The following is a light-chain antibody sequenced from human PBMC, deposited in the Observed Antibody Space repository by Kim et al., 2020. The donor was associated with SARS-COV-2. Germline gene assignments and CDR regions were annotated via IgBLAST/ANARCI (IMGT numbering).Light chain of an antibody. V-gene: IGLV9-49*01. CDR2: VGTGGIVG. J-gene: IGLJ1*01. CDR1: SGYSNYK. CDR3: GADHGSGSNFVYA. Sequence: TCTLRSGYSNYKGDWYQERPGKGPRFVMRVGTGGIVGSKGDGIPDRFSVLGSGLNRYLTIKNIQEEDESEYYCGADHGSGSNFVYAFGTGTKVTVL.